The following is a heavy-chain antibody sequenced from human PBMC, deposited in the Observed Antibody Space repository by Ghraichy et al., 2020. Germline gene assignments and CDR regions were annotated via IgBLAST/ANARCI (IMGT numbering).Heavy chain of an antibody. D-gene: IGHD3-22*01. V-gene: IGHV3-23*01. Sequence: GGSLRLSCAASAFTFSSYAMTWVRQAPGKGLEWVSTIRGSGSSTYYTDSVKGRFTISRDNSKNTLYLQMNSLRAEDTAVYYCAKDRDYYDSSGYYFNAFDISGQGTLVTVSS. CDR3: AKDRDYYDSSGYYFNAFDI. CDR2: IRGSGSST. J-gene: IGHJ3*02. CDR1: AFTFSSYA.